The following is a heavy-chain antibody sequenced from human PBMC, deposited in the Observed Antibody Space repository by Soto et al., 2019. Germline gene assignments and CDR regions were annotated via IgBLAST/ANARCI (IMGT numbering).Heavy chain of an antibody. CDR2: INSDGSST. V-gene: IGHV3-74*03. CDR1: GFTFSNYW. D-gene: IGHD2-2*01. J-gene: IGHJ4*02. CDR3: ARVETCSSTSCYSVFDY. Sequence: EVPLVESGGGLVQPGGSLRLSCAASGFTFSNYWMHWVRQAPGKGLVWVSRINSDGSSTTYADSVKGRFTISRDNAKNTLYLQMNSLRAEDTAVYYCARVETCSSTSCYSVFDYWGQGTLVTVSS.